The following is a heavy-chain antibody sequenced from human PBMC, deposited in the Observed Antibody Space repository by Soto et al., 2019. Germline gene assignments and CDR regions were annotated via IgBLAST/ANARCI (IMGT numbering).Heavy chain of an antibody. J-gene: IGHJ6*02. Sequence: QMQLVESGGGVVQPGRSLRLSCAASGFTFRSYGIHWVRQAPGKGLEWVALIWVDGSKEYYVDSVKGRFAVSRDNSKNTLYLQMNSLRVEDTAVYYCARDRLVPYGYGMDVWGQGTTVTVSS. CDR3: ARDRLVPYGYGMDV. CDR1: GFTFRSYG. CDR2: IWVDGSKE. V-gene: IGHV3-33*01. D-gene: IGHD2-2*01.